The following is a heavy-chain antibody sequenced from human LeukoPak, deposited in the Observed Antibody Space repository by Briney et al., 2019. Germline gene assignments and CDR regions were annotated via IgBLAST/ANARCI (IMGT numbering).Heavy chain of an antibody. CDR2: INPNSGGT. J-gene: IGHJ4*02. CDR1: GGTFSSYA. V-gene: IGHV1-18*01. D-gene: IGHD5-18*01. Sequence: SSVKVSCKASGGTFSSYAISWVRQAPGQGLEWMGRINPNSGGTNYAQKLQGRVTMTTDTSTSTAYMELRSLRSDDTAVYYCARDSTAMVPYFDYWGQGTLVTVSS. CDR3: ARDSTAMVPYFDY.